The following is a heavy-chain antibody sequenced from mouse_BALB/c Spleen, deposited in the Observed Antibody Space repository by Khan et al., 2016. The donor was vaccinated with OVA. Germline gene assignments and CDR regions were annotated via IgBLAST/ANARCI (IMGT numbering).Heavy chain of an antibody. D-gene: IGHD1-1*01. CDR1: GFTFSTYG. V-gene: IGHV5-6*01. Sequence: EVQLQESGGDVVKPGGSLKLSCAASGFTFSTYGMSLVRQTPDKRLEWVATISTGGHSTYYPDTVMGRFTISRNNAKNTLYLQMSSLKSEDTTMFYCARLAYYYDSEGFAYWGQGTLVTVSA. CDR2: ISTGGHST. J-gene: IGHJ3*01. CDR3: ARLAYYYDSEGFAY.